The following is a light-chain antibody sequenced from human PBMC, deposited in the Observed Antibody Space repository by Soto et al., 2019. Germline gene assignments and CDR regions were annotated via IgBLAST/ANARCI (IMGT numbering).Light chain of an antibody. CDR3: QQYFTSPWT. CDR1: QSILDRSKNKYY. CDR2: WAS. J-gene: IGKJ1*01. V-gene: IGKV4-1*01. Sequence: DIVMTQSTDSLAVSLGERATFNCKSSQSILDRSKNKYYLAWYQQKSGQTPKLLIYWASLRESGVPDRFTDSGSGRDFTLTIISLQAEDVAVYYCQQYFTSPWTFGQGTKVEI.